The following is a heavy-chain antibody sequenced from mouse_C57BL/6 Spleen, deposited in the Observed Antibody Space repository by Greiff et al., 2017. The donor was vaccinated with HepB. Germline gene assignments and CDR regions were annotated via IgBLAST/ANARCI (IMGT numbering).Heavy chain of an antibody. D-gene: IGHD2-5*01. J-gene: IGHJ2*01. CDR2: ISSGGDYI. V-gene: IGHV5-9-1*02. CDR3: TREGSNWSFDY. Sequence: EVQRVESGEGLVKPGGSLKLSCAASGFTFSSYAMSWVRQTPEKRLEWVAYISSGGDYIYYADTVKGRFTISRDNARNTLYLQMSSLKSEDTAMYYCTREGSNWSFDYWGQGTTLTVSS. CDR1: GFTFSSYA.